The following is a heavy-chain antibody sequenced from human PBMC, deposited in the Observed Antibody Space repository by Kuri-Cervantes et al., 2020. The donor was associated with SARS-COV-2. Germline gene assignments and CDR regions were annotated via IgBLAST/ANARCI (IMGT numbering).Heavy chain of an antibody. V-gene: IGHV1-18*01. CDR2: ISAYNGNT. Sequence: ASVKVSCKASGYTFTSYGISWVRQAPGQGLEWMGWISAYNGNTNYAQKFQGRVTMTRDTSISTAYMELSRLRSDDTAVYYCARHHCTTTTCQWKTYFDYWGPGMWVTVSS. D-gene: IGHD2-8*01. CDR3: ARHHCTTTTCQWKTYFDY. CDR1: GYTFTSYG. J-gene: IGHJ4*02.